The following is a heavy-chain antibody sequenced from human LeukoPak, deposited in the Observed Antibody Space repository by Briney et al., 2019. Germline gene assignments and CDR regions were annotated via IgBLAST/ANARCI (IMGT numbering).Heavy chain of an antibody. D-gene: IGHD2-2*02. CDR2: INHSGST. J-gene: IGHJ3*02. CDR1: GGSFSGYY. V-gene: IGHV4-34*01. Sequence: PSETLSLTCAVYGGSFSGYYWSWIRQPPGKGLEWIGEINHSGSTNYNPSLKSRVTISVGTSKDQFSLKLSSVTAADTAVYYCAKEYCSSTSCYTNDAFDIWGQGTMVTVSS. CDR3: AKEYCSSTSCYTNDAFDI.